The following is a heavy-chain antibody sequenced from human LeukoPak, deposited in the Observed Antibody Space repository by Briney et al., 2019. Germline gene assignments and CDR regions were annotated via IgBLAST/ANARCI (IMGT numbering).Heavy chain of an antibody. V-gene: IGHV4-4*07. J-gene: IGHJ4*02. CDR1: GGSISSYY. Sequence: SETLSLTCTVSGGSISSYYWSWIRQPAGKGLESIGHISTSGSTNYNPSLRSRVTMSVDTSKNQFSLKLSSVTAADTAVYYCARVHTYYYDSSGYWKEWDYWGQGTLVTVSS. D-gene: IGHD3-22*01. CDR2: ISTSGST. CDR3: ARVHTYYYDSSGYWKEWDY.